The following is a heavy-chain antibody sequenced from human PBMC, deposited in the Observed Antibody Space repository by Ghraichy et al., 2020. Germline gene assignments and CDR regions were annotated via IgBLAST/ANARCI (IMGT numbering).Heavy chain of an antibody. V-gene: IGHV4-39*01. CDR1: GGSISSSSYY. D-gene: IGHD1-1*01. CDR3: ANHPTPGWLRLSGKTGYWYFDL. J-gene: IGHJ2*01. Sequence: SETLSLTCTVSGGSISSSSYYWGWIRQPPGKGLEWIGSIYYSGSTYYNPSLKSRVTISVDTSKNQFSLKLSSVTAADTAVYYCANHPTPGWLRLSGKTGYWYFDLWGRGTLVTVSS. CDR2: IYYSGST.